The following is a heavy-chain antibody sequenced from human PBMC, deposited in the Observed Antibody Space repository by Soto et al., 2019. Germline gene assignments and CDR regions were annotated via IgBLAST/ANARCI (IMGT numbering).Heavy chain of an antibody. V-gene: IGHV3-7*04. J-gene: IGHJ4*02. Sequence: EVQLVESGGGLVQPGGSLRLSCAASGFTFSSYWMSWVRQAPGKGLEWVANIKQDRSEKYYVDSVKGRFTISRDNAKNSLYLQMNSLRAEDTAVYYCARDLTKRTTGTTQGYWGQGTLVTVSS. CDR2: IKQDRSEK. CDR1: GFTFSSYW. D-gene: IGHD1-1*01. CDR3: ARDLTKRTTGTTQGY.